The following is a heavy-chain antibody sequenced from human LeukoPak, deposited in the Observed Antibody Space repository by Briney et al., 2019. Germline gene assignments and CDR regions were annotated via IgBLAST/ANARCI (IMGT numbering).Heavy chain of an antibody. CDR2: IYTSGST. CDR1: GGSISSYY. Sequence: SETLSLTCTVSGGSISSYYWSWIRQPAGKGLEWIGRIYTSGSTNYNPSLKSRVTMSVDTSKNQFSLKLSSVTAADTAVYYCARDPYTGSYGYFDYWGQGTLVTASS. V-gene: IGHV4-4*07. D-gene: IGHD1-26*01. J-gene: IGHJ4*02. CDR3: ARDPYTGSYGYFDY.